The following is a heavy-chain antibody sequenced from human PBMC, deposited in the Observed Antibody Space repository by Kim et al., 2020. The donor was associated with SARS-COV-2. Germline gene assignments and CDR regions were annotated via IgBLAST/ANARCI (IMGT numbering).Heavy chain of an antibody. CDR2: ISYDGSNK. D-gene: IGHD2-2*01. CDR3: ARDVTSTVVVPAAILFDY. Sequence: GGSLRLSCAASGFTFSSYAMHWVRQAPGKGLEWVAVISYDGSNKYYADSVKGRFTISRDNSKNTLYLQMNGLRAEDTAVYYCARDVTSTVVVPAAILFDYWGQGTLVTVSS. CDR1: GFTFSSYA. V-gene: IGHV3-30-3*01. J-gene: IGHJ4*02.